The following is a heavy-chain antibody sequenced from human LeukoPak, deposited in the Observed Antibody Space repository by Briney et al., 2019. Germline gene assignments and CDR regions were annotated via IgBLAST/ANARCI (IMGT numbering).Heavy chain of an antibody. D-gene: IGHD4/OR15-4a*01. Sequence: PGGSLRLSCAASGFTFSSYAMHWVRQAPGKGLEGVAVISYDGSNKYYADSVKGRFTISRDNSKNTLYLQMNSLRAEDTAVYYCARDPPMTMGLYYYGMDVWGQGTTVTVSS. CDR1: GFTFSSYA. CDR3: ARDPPMTMGLYYYGMDV. J-gene: IGHJ6*02. V-gene: IGHV3-30-3*01. CDR2: ISYDGSNK.